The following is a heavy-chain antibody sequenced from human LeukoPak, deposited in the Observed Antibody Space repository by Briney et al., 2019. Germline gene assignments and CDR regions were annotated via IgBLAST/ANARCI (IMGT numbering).Heavy chain of an antibody. CDR2: IYYSGST. CDR1: GGSISSYY. V-gene: IGHV4-59*01. J-gene: IGHJ5*02. CDR3: ARGKWIQLPNA. Sequence: SETLSLTCTVSGGSISSYYWSWIRQPPGKGLEWIGHIYYSGSTNYNTSLKSRVTISVDTSKNQFSLKLSSVTAADTAVYYCARGKWIQLPNAWGQGTLVTVSS. D-gene: IGHD5-18*01.